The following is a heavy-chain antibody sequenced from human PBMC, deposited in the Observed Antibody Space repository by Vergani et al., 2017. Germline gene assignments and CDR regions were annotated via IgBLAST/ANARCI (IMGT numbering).Heavy chain of an antibody. D-gene: IGHD3-10*01. CDR1: GGSFSGYY. CDR2: INHSGST. J-gene: IGHJ4*02. V-gene: IGHV4-34*01. Sequence: QVQLQQWGAGLLKPSETLSLTCAVYGGSFSGYYWSWIRQPPGKGLEWIGEINHSGSTNYNPSLKSRVTISVDTSKNQFSLKLRSVTAADTAVYYCARVDRYIRSGHFDYWGQGTLVTVSS. CDR3: ARVDRYIRSGHFDY.